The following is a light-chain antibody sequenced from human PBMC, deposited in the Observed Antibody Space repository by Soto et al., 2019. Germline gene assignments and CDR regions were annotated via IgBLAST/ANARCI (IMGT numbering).Light chain of an antibody. CDR2: LNSAGSH. Sequence: QLVLTQSPSASASLGASVKLTCTLSSGHSSYAIAWHQQQPEKGPRYLMNLNSAGSHNRGDGIPDRFSGSSSGAERYLTISSLQSEDEADYYCQTWGAGIQVFGSGTKLTVL. CDR1: SGHSSYA. V-gene: IGLV4-69*01. CDR3: QTWGAGIQV. J-gene: IGLJ1*01.